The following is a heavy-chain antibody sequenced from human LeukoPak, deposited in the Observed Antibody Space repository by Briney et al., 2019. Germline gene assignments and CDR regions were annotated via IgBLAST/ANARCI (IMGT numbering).Heavy chain of an antibody. J-gene: IGHJ4*02. V-gene: IGHV1-2*02. Sequence: ASVKVSCKGSGYTFTGHYMDLVRQAPGQGLEWMGWINPNSGGTNFAQKFQGRVTMTTDTSITTAYMELSRLRSDDTAVYYCARELGPKYTYGPAFDYWGLGTLVTVSS. D-gene: IGHD5-18*01. CDR1: GYTFTGHY. CDR3: ARELGPKYTYGPAFDY. CDR2: INPNSGGT.